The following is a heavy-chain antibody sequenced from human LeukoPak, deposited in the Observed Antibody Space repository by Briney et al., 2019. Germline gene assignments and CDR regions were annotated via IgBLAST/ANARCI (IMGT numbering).Heavy chain of an antibody. CDR3: ARGVSIAARQYYYYYMDV. J-gene: IGHJ6*03. V-gene: IGHV4-34*01. D-gene: IGHD6-6*01. CDR1: GGSFRGYS. Sequence: SEILSLTCAGNGGSFRGYSWSWIRQPPGKGLEWIGEINHSGSTNYNPSLKSRVTISVDTSKNQFSLKLSSVTAADTAVYYCARGVSIAARQYYYYYMDVWGKGTTVTVSS. CDR2: INHSGST.